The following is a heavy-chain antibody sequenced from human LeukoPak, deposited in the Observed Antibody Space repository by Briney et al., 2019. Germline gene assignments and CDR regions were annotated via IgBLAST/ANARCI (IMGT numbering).Heavy chain of an antibody. J-gene: IGHJ1*01. V-gene: IGHV1-24*01. CDR1: GYTLTELS. D-gene: IGHD1-26*01. CDR2: FDPEDGET. Sequence: ASVKVSCKVSGYTLTELSMHWVRQAPGKGLEWTGGFDPEDGETIYAQKFQGRVTMTEDTSTDTAYMELSSLRSEDTAVYYCATFRGSYNAEYFQHWGQGTLVTVSS. CDR3: ATFRGSYNAEYFQH.